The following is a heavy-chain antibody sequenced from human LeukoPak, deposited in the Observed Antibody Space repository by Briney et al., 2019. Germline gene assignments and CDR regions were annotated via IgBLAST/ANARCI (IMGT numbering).Heavy chain of an antibody. V-gene: IGHV3-48*04. CDR1: GLTFSNAW. Sequence: GGSLRLSCAASGLTFSNAWMSWVRQAPGKGLEWVSYISSSSSTIYYAGSVKGRFTISRDNAKNSLYLQMNSLRAEDTAVYYCASRVAGFFDYWGQGTLVTVSS. D-gene: IGHD6-19*01. CDR2: ISSSSSTI. CDR3: ASRVAGFFDY. J-gene: IGHJ4*02.